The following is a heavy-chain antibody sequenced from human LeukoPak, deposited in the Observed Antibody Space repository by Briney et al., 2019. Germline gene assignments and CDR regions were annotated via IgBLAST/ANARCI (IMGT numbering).Heavy chain of an antibody. V-gene: IGHV3-23*01. D-gene: IGHD5-12*01. CDR1: GFTFSSYA. CDR3: AKDMDGYSALELDY. J-gene: IGHJ4*02. Sequence: GGSLRLSCAASGFTFSSYAMSWVRQAPGKGLEWVSAISGSGGSTYYADSVKGRFTISRDNSKNTLYLQMNSLRAEDTAVYYCAKDMDGYSALELDYWGQGTLVTVSS. CDR2: ISGSGGST.